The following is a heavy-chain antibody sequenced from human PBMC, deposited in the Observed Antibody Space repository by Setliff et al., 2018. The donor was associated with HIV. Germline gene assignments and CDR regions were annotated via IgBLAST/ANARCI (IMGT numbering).Heavy chain of an antibody. D-gene: IGHD3-9*01. J-gene: IGHJ3*02. V-gene: IGHV4-39*07. Sequence: SETLSLTCTVSDGSVSSSSYYWAWIRQSPGKGLEWIGSIYAGGSTYYQPSLKSRVTISLDTSKNQFSLKLNSVTAADTAVYDCARASAFRDDWYLTHGAFDIWGQGTMVTVSS. CDR1: DGSVSSSSYY. CDR3: ARASAFRDDWYLTHGAFDI. CDR2: IYAGGST.